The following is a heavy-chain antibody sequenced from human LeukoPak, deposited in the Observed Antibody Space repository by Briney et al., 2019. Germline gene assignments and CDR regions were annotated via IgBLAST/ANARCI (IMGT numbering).Heavy chain of an antibody. J-gene: IGHJ4*02. Sequence: GGSLRLSCAASGFTFDDFGMSWVRQAPGKGLEWVSGIHWNGGSAGYAHSVKGRFTISRDNAKNSLYLQMNSLRVEDTAFYYCARRGLWLVEDYWGQGTLVTASS. V-gene: IGHV3-20*04. CDR1: GFTFDDFG. D-gene: IGHD6-19*01. CDR3: ARRGLWLVEDY. CDR2: IHWNGGSA.